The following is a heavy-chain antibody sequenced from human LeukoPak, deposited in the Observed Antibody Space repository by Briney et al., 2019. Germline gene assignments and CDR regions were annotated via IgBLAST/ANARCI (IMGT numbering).Heavy chain of an antibody. J-gene: IGHJ5*02. V-gene: IGHV3-7*01. CDR1: GFTFSSYW. D-gene: IGHD3-16*01. Sequence: GGSLRLSCTASGFTFSSYWMSWVRQAPGKGLEWVANIKQDGSEKYYVDSVKGRFTISRDNAKNSLSLLMNSLRAEDTAVYYCARAPIGDNNWFDPWGQGTLVTVSS. CDR3: ARAPIGDNNWFDP. CDR2: IKQDGSEK.